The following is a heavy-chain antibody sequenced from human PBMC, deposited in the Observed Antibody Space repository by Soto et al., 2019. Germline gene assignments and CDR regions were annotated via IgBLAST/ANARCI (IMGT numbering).Heavy chain of an antibody. J-gene: IGHJ6*02. CDR3: ARVGDRAMEDYGIDG. V-gene: IGHV3-21*01. Sequence: DSLKGRFTISRDNAKNSLYLQMNSLRAEDTAVYYCARVGDRAMEDYGIDGWGQGTTVTVSS. D-gene: IGHD5-18*01.